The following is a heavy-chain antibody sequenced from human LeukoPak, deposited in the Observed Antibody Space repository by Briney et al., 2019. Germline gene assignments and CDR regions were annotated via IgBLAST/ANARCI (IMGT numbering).Heavy chain of an antibody. J-gene: IGHJ4*02. CDR3: ARSGDNWNDDSDY. D-gene: IGHD1-1*01. Sequence: GGSLRLSCAASGFTFSSYSMNWVRQAPGKGLEWVSSISSSSSYIYYADSVKGRFTISRDNAKNSLYLQMNSLRAEDTAVYYCARSGDNWNDDSDYWGQGTLVTVSS. CDR2: ISSSSSYI. CDR1: GFTFSSYS. V-gene: IGHV3-21*01.